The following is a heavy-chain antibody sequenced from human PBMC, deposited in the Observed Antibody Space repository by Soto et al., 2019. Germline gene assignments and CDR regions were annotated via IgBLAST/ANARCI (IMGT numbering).Heavy chain of an antibody. CDR3: ARQSHYGPRSWVGETYFDP. D-gene: IGHD3-10*01. Sequence: QVQLQESGPGLVKPSETLSLTCTVSRGSVSGYYWAWVRQPPGKGLEYIGYIYFNGGTNYSPSLRNRVTTTLDPSTNQLSLKLTSVTAADTSVYFCARQSHYGPRSWVGETYFDPWGQGTLVTVSS. J-gene: IGHJ5*02. CDR2: IYFNGGT. CDR1: RGSVSGYY. V-gene: IGHV4-59*02.